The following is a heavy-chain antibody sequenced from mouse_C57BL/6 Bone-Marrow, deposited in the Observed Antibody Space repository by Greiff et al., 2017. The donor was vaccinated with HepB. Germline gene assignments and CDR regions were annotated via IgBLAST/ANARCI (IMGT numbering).Heavy chain of an antibody. D-gene: IGHD1-1*01. CDR2: ISNGGGST. V-gene: IGHV5-12*01. J-gene: IGHJ3*01. CDR1: GFTFSDYY. Sequence: EVQLVESGGGLVQPGGSLKLSCAASGFTFSDYYMYWVRQTPEKRLEWVAYISNGGGSTYYPDTVKGRFTFSRDNAKNTLYLQMSRLKSEDTAMYYCASPLYYGSSQFAYWGQGTLVTVSA. CDR3: ASPLYYGSSQFAY.